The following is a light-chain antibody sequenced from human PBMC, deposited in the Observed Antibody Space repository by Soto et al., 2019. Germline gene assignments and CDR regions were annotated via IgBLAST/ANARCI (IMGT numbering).Light chain of an antibody. V-gene: IGKV1-5*01. CDR1: QSISSW. J-gene: IGKJ4*01. CDR3: QQYNSYSLT. CDR2: DDS. Sequence: IQMTQCPSTLSSSVGYRVTITCRASQSISSWLAWYQQKPGKATTLLIYDDSSLESGVPSRFSGSGSGKEFTITISTLQPDDFATYYCQQYNSYSLTFGGGTKVDIK.